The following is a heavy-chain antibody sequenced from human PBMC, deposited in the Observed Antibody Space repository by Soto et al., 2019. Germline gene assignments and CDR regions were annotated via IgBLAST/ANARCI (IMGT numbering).Heavy chain of an antibody. J-gene: IGHJ4*02. CDR3: ARQGRGEYYFDC. V-gene: IGHV1-8*01. D-gene: IGHD3-16*01. CDR2: MNPNSGNT. Sequence: ASVKVSCKASGYTFTSYDINWVRQATGQGLEWMGWMNPNSGNTGYAQKFQGRVTMTRNTSISTAYMELSSLRSEDTAVYYCARQGRGEYYFDCLGQGNLVTGSS. CDR1: GYTFTSYD.